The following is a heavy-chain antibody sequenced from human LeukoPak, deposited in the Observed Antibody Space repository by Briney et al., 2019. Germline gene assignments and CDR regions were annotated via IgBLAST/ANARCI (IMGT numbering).Heavy chain of an antibody. V-gene: IGHV1-69-2*01. D-gene: IGHD3-10*01. CDR2: VDPEYGET. J-gene: IGHJ6*03. CDR3: ATSPYNILSGGFYYYYFMDV. Sequence: GATVKISCKVSGYTFTDYYMHWVQQAPGKGLEWMGLVDPEYGETRYAEKFQGRVTITADTSTDIAYMELSSLRSEDTAVYYCATSPYNILSGGFYYYYFMDVWGKGTTVTVSS. CDR1: GYTFTDYY.